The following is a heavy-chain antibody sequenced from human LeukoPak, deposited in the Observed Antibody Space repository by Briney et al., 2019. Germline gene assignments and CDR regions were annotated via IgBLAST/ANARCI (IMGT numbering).Heavy chain of an antibody. CDR3: ARDHGYSYGYHYYYGMDV. CDR2: IWYDGSNK. D-gene: IGHD5-18*01. V-gene: IGHV3-33*01. Sequence: PGGSLRLSCAASGFTFSSYGMHWVRQAPGKGLEWVAVIWYDGSNKYYTDSVRGRFTISRDNSKNTLDLQLNSLRAEDTAVYYCARDHGYSYGYHYYYGMDVWGQGTTVTVSS. J-gene: IGHJ6*02. CDR1: GFTFSSYG.